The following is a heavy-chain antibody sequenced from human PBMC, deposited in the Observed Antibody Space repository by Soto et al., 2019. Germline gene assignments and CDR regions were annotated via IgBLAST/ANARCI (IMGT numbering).Heavy chain of an antibody. Sequence: QVQLVESGGGVVQPGTSLRLSCVGSGFDFRTYGIYWVRQAPGKGLEWVALIAYSGSVIYYTDSVKGRFTISRDNSQNTASLQMNSLRTDDTAVYHCANNRDQYSSNSLHALEVWGKGTAVTVTS. V-gene: IGHV3-30*18. CDR3: ANNRDQYSSNSLHALEV. D-gene: IGHD2-2*01. CDR2: IAYSGSVI. J-gene: IGHJ6*04. CDR1: GFDFRTYG.